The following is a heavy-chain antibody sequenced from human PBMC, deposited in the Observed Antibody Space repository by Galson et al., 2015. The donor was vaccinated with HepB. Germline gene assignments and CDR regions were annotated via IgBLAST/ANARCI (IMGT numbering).Heavy chain of an antibody. J-gene: IGHJ5*02. V-gene: IGHV1-46*03. CDR3: ARARAAAAAGHNLWFDP. Sequence: SVKVSCEASGYTFTSYYMHWVRQAPGQGLEWMGIINPSGGSTSYAQTFQGRVTMTRDKSKSTVYMELNSLRSEDTAVYYCARARAAAAAGHNLWFDPWGQGTLVTVSS. CDR2: INPSGGST. D-gene: IGHD6-13*01. CDR1: GYTFTSYY.